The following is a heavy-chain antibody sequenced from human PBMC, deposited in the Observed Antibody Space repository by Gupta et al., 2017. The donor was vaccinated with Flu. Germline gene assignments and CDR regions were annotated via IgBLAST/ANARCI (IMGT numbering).Heavy chain of an antibody. Sequence: QVQLVESGGGVVQPGWSLRSSCAASGFAFRSYAMHWVRQAPGKGLELVAVIWYDGSHTFYSESVRGRFTISRDNSKNTLFLQMNSLRVEDTALYYCTRLYDSSTYGGGHFDYWGQGTLVTVSS. CDR1: GFAFRSYA. CDR3: TRLYDSSTYGGGHFDY. J-gene: IGHJ4*02. CDR2: IWYDGSHT. V-gene: IGHV3-33*01. D-gene: IGHD3-22*01.